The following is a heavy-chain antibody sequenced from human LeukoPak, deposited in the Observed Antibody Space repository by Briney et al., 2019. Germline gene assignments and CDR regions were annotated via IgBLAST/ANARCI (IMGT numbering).Heavy chain of an antibody. CDR3: AGDEGWTFDI. D-gene: IGHD3/OR15-3a*01. CDR2: IKQDGSEK. Sequence: GGSLRLSCAASGFTSSNYWMSWFRQAPGKGPEWVAIIKQDGSEKYYVDSVKGRFTISRDNAKNSLYLQMNGLRADDTAVYYCAGDEGWTFDIWGQGTKVTVSS. V-gene: IGHV3-7*01. J-gene: IGHJ3*02. CDR1: GFTSSNYW.